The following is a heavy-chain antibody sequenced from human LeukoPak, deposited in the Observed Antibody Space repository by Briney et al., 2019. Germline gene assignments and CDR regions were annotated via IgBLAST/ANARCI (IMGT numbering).Heavy chain of an antibody. Sequence: GASVKVSCKASGGTFSSYAISWVRQAPGQGLEWMGGIIPIFGTANYAQKFQGRVTITTDESTSTAYMELSSLRSEDTAVYYCAAGVRYCSSTSCYRRIQLWSPGDYWGQGTLVTVSS. CDR3: AAGVRYCSSTSCYRRIQLWSPGDY. J-gene: IGHJ4*02. V-gene: IGHV1-69*05. D-gene: IGHD2-2*02. CDR2: IIPIFGTA. CDR1: GGTFSSYA.